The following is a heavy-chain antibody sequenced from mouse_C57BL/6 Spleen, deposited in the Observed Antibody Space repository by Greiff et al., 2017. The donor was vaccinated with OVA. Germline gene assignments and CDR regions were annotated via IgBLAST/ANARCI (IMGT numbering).Heavy chain of an antibody. V-gene: IGHV1-50*01. CDR3: ARPYSNYAMDY. J-gene: IGHJ4*01. D-gene: IGHD2-5*01. Sequence: VQLQQPGAELVMPGASVKLSCKASGYTFTSYWMQWVKQRPGQGLEWIGEIDPSDSYTNYNQKFKGKATLTVDTSSSTAYMQLSSLTSEDSAVYYCARPYSNYAMDYWGQGTSVTVSS. CDR2: IDPSDSYT. CDR1: GYTFTSYW.